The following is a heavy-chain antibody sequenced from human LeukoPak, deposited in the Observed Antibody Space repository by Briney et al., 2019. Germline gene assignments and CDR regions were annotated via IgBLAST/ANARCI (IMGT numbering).Heavy chain of an antibody. D-gene: IGHD4-17*01. J-gene: IGHJ3*02. CDR2: INHSGST. CDR1: GGSFSGYY. CDR3: ARRRLHLSADDAFDI. Sequence: SETLSLTCAVYGGSFSGYYWSWIRQPPGKGLEWIGEINHSGSTNYNPSLKSRVTISVDTSKNQFSLKLSSVTAADTAVYYCARRRLHLSADDAFDIWGQGTMVTVSS. V-gene: IGHV4-34*01.